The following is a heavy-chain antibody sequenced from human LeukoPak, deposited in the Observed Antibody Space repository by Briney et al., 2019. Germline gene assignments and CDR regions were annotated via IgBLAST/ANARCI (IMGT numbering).Heavy chain of an antibody. Sequence: GASVKVSCKASGGTFSSSAISWVRQAPGQGLQWMGGIIPMFGTADYAQKFQGRITITADASTSTAYMELSSLRSEDTAVYYCARAYMTATRHFDSWGQGTLVTVSS. J-gene: IGHJ4*02. CDR2: IIPMFGTA. V-gene: IGHV1-69*13. D-gene: IGHD2-21*02. CDR3: ARAYMTATRHFDS. CDR1: GGTFSSSA.